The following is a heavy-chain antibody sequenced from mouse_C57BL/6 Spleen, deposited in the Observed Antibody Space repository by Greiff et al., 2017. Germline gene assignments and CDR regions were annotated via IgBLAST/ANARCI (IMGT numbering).Heavy chain of an antibody. CDR3: ARPAIYYGYDAWFAY. CDR1: GFTFSDYG. D-gene: IGHD2-2*01. J-gene: IGHJ3*01. Sequence: EVKVEESGGGLVKPGGSLKLSCAASGFTFSDYGMHWVRQAPEKGLEWVAYISSGSSTIYYADTVKGRFTISRDNAKNTLFLQMTSLRSEDTAMYYCARPAIYYGYDAWFAYWGQGTLVTVSA. CDR2: ISSGSSTI. V-gene: IGHV5-17*01.